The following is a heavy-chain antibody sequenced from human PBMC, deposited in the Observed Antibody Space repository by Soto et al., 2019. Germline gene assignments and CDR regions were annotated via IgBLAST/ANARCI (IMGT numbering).Heavy chain of an antibody. J-gene: IGHJ1*01. Sequence: QVQLQELGPGLVKPSQTLSLTCTVSGGSISSGGYYWSWIRQHPGKGLEWIGYIYYSGSTYYNPSLKSRVTISVHTSKNQFSLKLSSVTAADTAVYYCARGVLGYKDYGDYEAEYFQHWGQGTLVTVSS. CDR2: IYYSGST. CDR3: ARGVLGYKDYGDYEAEYFQH. CDR1: GGSISSGGYY. D-gene: IGHD4-17*01. V-gene: IGHV4-31*03.